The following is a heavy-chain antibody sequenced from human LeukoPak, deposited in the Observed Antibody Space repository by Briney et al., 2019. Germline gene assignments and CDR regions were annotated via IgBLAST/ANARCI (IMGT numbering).Heavy chain of an antibody. J-gene: IGHJ4*02. CDR3: ARRGGVGYYSSTSCHNGDY. CDR1: GGSISNRNYY. D-gene: IGHD2-2*02. CDR2: IYNRGST. V-gene: IGHV4-39*01. Sequence: PSETLSLTCTVSGGSISNRNYYWGWIRQPPGKGLELIGHIYNRGSTYYNPSFKSRVTISVDTSKNQFSLKLSSVTAADTAVYYCARRGGVGYYSSTSCHNGDYWGQGTLVTVSS.